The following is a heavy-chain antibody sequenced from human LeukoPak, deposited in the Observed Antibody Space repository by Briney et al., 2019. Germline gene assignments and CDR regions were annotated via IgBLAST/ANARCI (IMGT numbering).Heavy chain of an antibody. Sequence: GGSRRLSCAASGFSFSSYEMNWVRQAPGKGMEWVSYTSSSGTSIYYADFVKGRFTMSRDNSKNSLSLQMNSLRAEDSAMYYCARDMPKSGWFLGRDYFDYWGQGTLVTVSS. J-gene: IGHJ4*02. CDR3: ARDMPKSGWFLGRDYFDY. V-gene: IGHV3-48*03. CDR2: TSSSGTSI. D-gene: IGHD6-19*01. CDR1: GFSFSSYE.